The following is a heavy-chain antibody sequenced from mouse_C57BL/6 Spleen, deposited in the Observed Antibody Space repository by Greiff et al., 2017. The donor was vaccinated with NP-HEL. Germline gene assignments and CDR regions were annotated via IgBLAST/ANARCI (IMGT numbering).Heavy chain of an antibody. J-gene: IGHJ4*01. CDR2: ISDGGSYT. CDR1: GFTFSSYA. Sequence: EVHLVESGGGLVKPGGSLKLSCAASGFTFSSYAMSWVRQTPEKRLEWVATISDGGSYTYYPDNVKGRFTISRDNAKNNLYLQMSHLKSEDTAMYYCARDSVNHEYAMDYWGQGTSVTVSS. CDR3: ARDSVNHEYAMDY. V-gene: IGHV5-4*01.